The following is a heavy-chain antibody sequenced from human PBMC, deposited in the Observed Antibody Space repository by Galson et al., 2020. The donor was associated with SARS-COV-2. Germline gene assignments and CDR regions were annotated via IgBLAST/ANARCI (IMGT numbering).Heavy chain of an antibody. V-gene: IGHV3-23*01. J-gene: IGHJ6*03. Sequence: GGSLRLSCAASGFTFSSYAMSWVRQAPGKGLEWVSAISGSGGSTYYADSVKGRFTISRDNSKNTLYLQMNSLRAEDTAVYYCAKDGDPTITIFGVVIIEQYMDVWGKGTTVTVSS. CDR3: AKDGDPTITIFGVVIIEQYMDV. CDR2: ISGSGGST. CDR1: GFTFSSYA. D-gene: IGHD3-3*01.